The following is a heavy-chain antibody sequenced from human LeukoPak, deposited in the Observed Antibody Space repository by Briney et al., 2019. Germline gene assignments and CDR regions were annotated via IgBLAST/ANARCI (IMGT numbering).Heavy chain of an antibody. CDR3: ARDPNGDYIGAFDM. J-gene: IGHJ3*02. Sequence: GGSLRLSCTASGFTFSAYAMMWVRQAPGKGPEWVSGIRGGGGRAFYADSVKGRFTISTDNSKYTLFLQMNSLRAEDTAVYYCARDPNGDYIGAFDMWGPGTMVTVSS. CDR1: GFTFSAYA. D-gene: IGHD4-17*01. CDR2: IRGGGGRA. V-gene: IGHV3-23*01.